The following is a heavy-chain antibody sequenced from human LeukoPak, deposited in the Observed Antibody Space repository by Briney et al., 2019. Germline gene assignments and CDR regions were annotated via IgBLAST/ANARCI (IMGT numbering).Heavy chain of an antibody. CDR1: GGSISSYY. Sequence: SETLSLTCTVSGGSISSYYWSWIRQPPGKGLEWIGYIYYSGTTNYNPSLKSRVTISVDTSKNQFSLKLTSVTAADTAVYYCARGGRTAVVTDFDYWGQGILVTVSS. V-gene: IGHV4-59*01. CDR3: ARGGRTAVVTDFDY. CDR2: IYYSGTT. J-gene: IGHJ4*02. D-gene: IGHD2-21*02.